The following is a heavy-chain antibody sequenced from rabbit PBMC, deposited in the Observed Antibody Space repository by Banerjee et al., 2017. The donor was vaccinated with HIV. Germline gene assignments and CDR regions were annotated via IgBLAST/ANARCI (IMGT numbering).Heavy chain of an antibody. V-gene: IGHV1S40*01. Sequence: QSLEESGGDLVKPGASLTLTCTASGFTLSSYWICWVRQAPGKGLEWIVCIDTHSSGSTYYANWAQGRFTISKISSTTVTLQMTSLTAADTASYFCARDLAGVIGWNFNLWGPGTLVTVS. CDR3: ARDLAGVIGWNFNL. D-gene: IGHD4-1*01. J-gene: IGHJ4*01. CDR1: GFTLSSYW. CDR2: IDTHSSGST.